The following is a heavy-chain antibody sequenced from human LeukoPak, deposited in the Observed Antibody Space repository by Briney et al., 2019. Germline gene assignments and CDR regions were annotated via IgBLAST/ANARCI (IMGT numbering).Heavy chain of an antibody. CDR1: GASISSYY. V-gene: IGHV4-59*01. D-gene: IGHD3-10*01. Sequence: PSETLSLTCTVSGASISSYYWSWIRQPPGKGLEWIGYIYYSGSTSYNPSLKSRVTISIDTSKSQFSLKLSSVTAADTAIHYCAREDYGSASNNWFDPWGQGTLVTVSS. J-gene: IGHJ5*02. CDR3: AREDYGSASNNWFDP. CDR2: IYYSGST.